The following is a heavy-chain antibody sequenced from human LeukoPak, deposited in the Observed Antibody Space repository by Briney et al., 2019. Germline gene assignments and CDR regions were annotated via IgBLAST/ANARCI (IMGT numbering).Heavy chain of an antibody. D-gene: IGHD5-18*01. J-gene: IGHJ5*02. CDR3: ARGRSYGPNWFDP. CDR2: INHSGST. V-gene: IGHV4-34*01. CDR1: GGSFSGYY. Sequence: KASETLSLTCAVYGGSFSGYYWSWIRQPPGKGLEWIGEINHSGSTNYNPSLKSRVTISVDTSKNQFSLKLSSVTAADTAVYYCARGRSYGPNWFDPWGQGTLVTVSS.